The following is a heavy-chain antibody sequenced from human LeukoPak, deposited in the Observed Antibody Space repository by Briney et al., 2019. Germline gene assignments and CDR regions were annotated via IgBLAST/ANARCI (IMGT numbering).Heavy chain of an antibody. J-gene: IGHJ5*02. CDR2: IYYSGST. V-gene: IGHV4-59*01. CDR3: ARDHTPYGVAAGMKMYNWFDP. CDR1: GVSISSYY. Sequence: SETLSLTCTVSGVSISSYYWSWIRQPPGKGLEWIGYIYYSGSTNYNPSLKSRVTISVDTSKNQFSLKLSSVTAADTAVYYCARDHTPYGVAAGMKMYNWFDPWGQGTLVTVSS. D-gene: IGHD6-13*01.